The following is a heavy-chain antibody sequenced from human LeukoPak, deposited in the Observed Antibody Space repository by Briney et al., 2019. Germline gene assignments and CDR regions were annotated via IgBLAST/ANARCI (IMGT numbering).Heavy chain of an antibody. D-gene: IGHD3-10*01. CDR2: ISTSGGTT. V-gene: IGHV3-48*03. CDR1: GFTFRSYE. Sequence: PGGSLRLSHAVSGFTFRSYEMSWVRQAPGKGLEWVSYISTSGGTTYYADSVKGRFTISRDIAENSLYLQMNSLRGEDTAVYYCARVRGYYYMDVWGKGTTVTVSS. CDR3: ARVRGYYYMDV. J-gene: IGHJ6*03.